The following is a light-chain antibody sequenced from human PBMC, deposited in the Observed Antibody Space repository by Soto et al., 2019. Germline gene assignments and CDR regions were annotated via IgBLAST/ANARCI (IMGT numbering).Light chain of an antibody. CDR1: QSVSSNY. J-gene: IGKJ1*01. Sequence: EMVLTQSPCTLSLSPGERGTLSCRASQSVSSNYLAWYQQKPGQAPRLLIYSAFSRATGIPDRFSGSGSATDLNINIIRLEHEDFAVYYCQYYGSSPWTFGQGTKVEIK. V-gene: IGKV3-20*01. CDR3: QYYGSSPWT. CDR2: SAF.